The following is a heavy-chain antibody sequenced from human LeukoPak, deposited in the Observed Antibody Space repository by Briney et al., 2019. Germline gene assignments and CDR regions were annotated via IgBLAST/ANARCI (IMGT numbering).Heavy chain of an antibody. CDR1: GFTFSTYS. V-gene: IGHV3-30-3*01. D-gene: IGHD6-19*01. Sequence: GGSLRLSCAASGFTFSTYSMHGVRQAPGKGLEWVAVISYVGSNKYYADSVKGRFTISRDDSKNTLYLQMNSVRVEDTAMYYWARVHSSGWFSIDYWGQGTLVTVSS. CDR2: ISYVGSNK. J-gene: IGHJ4*02. CDR3: ARVHSSGWFSIDY.